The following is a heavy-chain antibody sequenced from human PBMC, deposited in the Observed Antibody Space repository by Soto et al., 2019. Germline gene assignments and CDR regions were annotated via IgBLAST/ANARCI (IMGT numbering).Heavy chain of an antibody. CDR3: AKVSTDGTVYYYYGMDV. CDR1: GFTFSSYA. D-gene: IGHD1-26*01. CDR2: ISGSGGST. Sequence: PGGSLRLSCAASGFTFSSYAMSWVRQAPGKGLEWVSAISGSGGSTYYADSVKGRFTISRDNSKNTLYLQMNSLRAEDTAVYYYAKVSTDGTVYYYYGMDVWGQGTTVTVSS. J-gene: IGHJ6*02. V-gene: IGHV3-23*01.